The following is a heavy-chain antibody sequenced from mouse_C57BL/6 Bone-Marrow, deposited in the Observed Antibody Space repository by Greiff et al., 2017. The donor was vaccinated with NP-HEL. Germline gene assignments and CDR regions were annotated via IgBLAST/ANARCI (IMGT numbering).Heavy chain of an antibody. CDR3: ARPTMVTDYFGY. V-gene: IGHV1-19*01. Sequence: VQLQQSGPVLVKPGASVKMSCKASGYTFTDYYMNWVKQSHGKSLEWIGVINPYNGGTSYNQKFKGKATLTVDKSSSTAYMELNSLTSEDSAVYYCARPTMVTDYFGYWGQGTTLTVSS. CDR2: INPYNGGT. D-gene: IGHD2-9*01. J-gene: IGHJ2*01. CDR1: GYTFTDYY.